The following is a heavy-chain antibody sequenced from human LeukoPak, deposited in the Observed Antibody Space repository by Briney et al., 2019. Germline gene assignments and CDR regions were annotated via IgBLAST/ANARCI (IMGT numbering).Heavy chain of an antibody. CDR1: GGSISSGGYY. Sequence: TSETLSLTCTVSGGSISSGGYYWSWIRQHPGKGLEWIGYIYYSGSTYYNPSLKSRVTISVDTSKNQFSLRLSSVTAADTAVYFCARRSIVATINAAFDVWGQGTMVIVSS. CDR3: ARRSIVATINAAFDV. V-gene: IGHV4-31*03. CDR2: IYYSGST. J-gene: IGHJ3*01. D-gene: IGHD5-12*01.